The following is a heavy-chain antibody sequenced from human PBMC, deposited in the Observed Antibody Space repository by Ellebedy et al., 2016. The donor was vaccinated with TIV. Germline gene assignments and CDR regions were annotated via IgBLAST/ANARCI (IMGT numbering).Heavy chain of an antibody. CDR3: TRVADYDTSTGYHAGYYGMDV. CDR2: IRSNPYGGTT. J-gene: IGHJ6*02. CDR1: GFTLGDYV. V-gene: IGHV3-49*04. Sequence: GESLKISCTASGFTLGDYVMVWVRQAPGKGLEWVGFIRSNPYGGTTEYAASVKGKFTISRDDSKSIAYLQMNSLKTEDTGVCYCTRVADYDTSTGYHAGYYGMDVWGQGTTVTVSS. D-gene: IGHD3-9*01.